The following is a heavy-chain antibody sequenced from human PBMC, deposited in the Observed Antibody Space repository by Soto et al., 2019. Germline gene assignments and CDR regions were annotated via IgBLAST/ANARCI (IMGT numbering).Heavy chain of an antibody. CDR1: GYTFTSYG. Sequence: QAQLVQSGAEVKKPGASVKVSCKASGYTFTSYGINWVRQAPGQGLEWLGWISAYDGNTKYAQSVQGRVSMTTDTSXXTAYMELRSLRSDDTAMYYCARGGYYDSSGSRNYYYWGMKVWGQGTTVSVSS. J-gene: IGHJ6*02. CDR3: ARGGYYDSSGSRNYYYWGMKV. D-gene: IGHD3-22*01. V-gene: IGHV1-18*04. CDR2: ISAYDGNT.